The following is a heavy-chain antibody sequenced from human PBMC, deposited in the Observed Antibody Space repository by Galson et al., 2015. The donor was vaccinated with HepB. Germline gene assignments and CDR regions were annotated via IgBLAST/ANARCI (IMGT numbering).Heavy chain of an antibody. V-gene: IGHV4-59*01. D-gene: IGHD1-26*01. CDR3: ARVLSSEYSGRTHDAFDI. Sequence: SETLSLTCTVSGGSISSYYWSWIRQPPGKGLEWIGYIYYSGRTNYNPSLKSRVTISVDTSKNQFSLKLSSVTAADTAVYYCARVLSSEYSGRTHDAFDIWGQGTMVTVSS. CDR1: GGSISSYY. J-gene: IGHJ3*02. CDR2: IYYSGRT.